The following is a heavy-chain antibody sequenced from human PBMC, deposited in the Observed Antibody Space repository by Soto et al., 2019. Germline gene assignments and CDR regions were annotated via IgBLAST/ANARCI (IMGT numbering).Heavy chain of an antibody. V-gene: IGHV1-69*13. Sequence: QVQLVQSGAEVKKPGASVKVSCKASGYTFTSYGISWVRQAPGQGLEWMGWIIPIFVTANYAQKCQGRVTITADESTSTAYMELSSLRSEDTAVYYCARDLSEITILPGEDYWGQGTLVTVSS. CDR3: ARDLSEITILPGEDY. CDR2: IIPIFVTA. D-gene: IGHD3-3*01. J-gene: IGHJ4*02. CDR1: GYTFTSYG.